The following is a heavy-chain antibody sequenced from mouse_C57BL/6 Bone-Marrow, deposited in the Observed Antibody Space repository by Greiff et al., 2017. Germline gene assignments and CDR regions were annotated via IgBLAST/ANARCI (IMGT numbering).Heavy chain of an antibody. J-gene: IGHJ3*01. D-gene: IGHD1-1*01. CDR2: IYPGDGDT. Sequence: QVQLKESGPELVKPGASVKISCKASGYAFSSSWMNWVKQRPGKGLEWIGRIYPGDGDTNYNGKFKGKATLTADKSSSTAYMQLSSLTSEDSAVYFCARGDYYGGAYWGQGTLVTVSA. CDR1: GYAFSSSW. V-gene: IGHV1-82*01. CDR3: ARGDYYGGAY.